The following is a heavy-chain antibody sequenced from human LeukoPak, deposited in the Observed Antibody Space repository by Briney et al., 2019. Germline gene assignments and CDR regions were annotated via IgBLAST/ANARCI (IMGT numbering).Heavy chain of an antibody. CDR1: GYTFTGYY. CDR2: INPNSGGT. D-gene: IGHD4-23*01. J-gene: IGHJ4*02. Sequence: GSVKVSCKASGYTFTGYYMHWVRQAPGQGLEWMGWINPNSGGTNYAQKFQGWVTMTRDTSISTAYMELSSLRSEDTAVYYCASGADGGNLYYFDYWGQGTLVTVSS. V-gene: IGHV1-2*04. CDR3: ASGADGGNLYYFDY.